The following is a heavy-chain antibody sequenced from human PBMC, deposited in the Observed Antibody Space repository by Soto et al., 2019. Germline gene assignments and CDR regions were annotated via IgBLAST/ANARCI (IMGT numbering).Heavy chain of an antibody. CDR3: ARYLNGYSSSWYRNGFDP. Sequence: QVQLQESGPGLVKPSQTLSLTCTVSGGSISSGGYYWSWIRQHPGKGLEWIGYIYYSGSTYYNPSLKSRGTISVDTSKNQFSLKLSSVTAADTAVYYCARYLNGYSSSWYRNGFDPWGQGTLVTVSS. CDR1: GGSISSGGYY. J-gene: IGHJ5*02. D-gene: IGHD6-13*01. V-gene: IGHV4-31*03. CDR2: IYYSGST.